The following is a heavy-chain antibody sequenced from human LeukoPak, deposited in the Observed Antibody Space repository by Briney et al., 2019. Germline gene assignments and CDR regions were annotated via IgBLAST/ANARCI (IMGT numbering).Heavy chain of an antibody. CDR1: RGSISSYY. CDR2: ISYSGST. CDR3: ARVFTMVRGATPNGMDV. J-gene: IGHJ6*02. Sequence: SETLSLTCTVSRGSISSYYLSWIRQPPGKGLEWIGYISYSGSTNYNPSLKSRVTISVDTSKNQFSLRLSSVTAADTAVYYCARVFTMVRGATPNGMDVWGQGTTVTVSS. V-gene: IGHV4-59*01. D-gene: IGHD3-10*01.